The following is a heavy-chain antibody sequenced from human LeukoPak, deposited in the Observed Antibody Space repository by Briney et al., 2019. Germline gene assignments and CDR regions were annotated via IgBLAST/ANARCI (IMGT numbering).Heavy chain of an antibody. CDR3: TRHQTNFYGSGAPFDP. D-gene: IGHD3-10*01. J-gene: IGHJ5*02. CDR2: LYHSGNS. Sequence: SETLSLTCSVSGGSITTTSYWSWIRQPPGGGLEWIASLYHSGNSNYNPSLKSRVTMSVDTSKNQFSLQLTSMTAADTAIYYCTRHQTNFYGSGAPFDPWGQGTLVTVSS. CDR1: GGSITTTSY. V-gene: IGHV4-39*01.